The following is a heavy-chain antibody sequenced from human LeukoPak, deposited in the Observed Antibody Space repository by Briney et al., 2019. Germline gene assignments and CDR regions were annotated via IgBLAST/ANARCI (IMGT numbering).Heavy chain of an antibody. CDR3: AKDYCSSTSCYMDYYYMDV. CDR1: GFTFSSYG. Sequence: GGSLRLSCAAWGFTFSSYGMHWARQAPGKGREWVAFIRYDGSNKYYADSVKGRFTISRDNSKNTLYLQMNSLRAEDTAVYYCAKDYCSSTSCYMDYYYMDVWGKGTTVTVSS. V-gene: IGHV3-30*02. CDR2: IRYDGSNK. D-gene: IGHD2-2*02. J-gene: IGHJ6*03.